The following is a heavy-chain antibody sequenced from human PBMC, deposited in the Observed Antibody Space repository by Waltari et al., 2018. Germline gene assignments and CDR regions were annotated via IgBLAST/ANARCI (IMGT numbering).Heavy chain of an antibody. J-gene: IGHJ4*02. CDR3: ARHMTTVTTSSFDY. CDR1: GASVSSRIHY. CDR2: ITHSGSS. Sequence: QLQLQESGPGLVKPSETLSLTCTVSGASVSSRIHYWGWIRQSPGKGLEWIGSITHSGSSYYNPSLRSRVTLLVDTSKNQFSLRVNSVTAADMALYYCARHMTTVTTSSFDYWGQG. D-gene: IGHD4-17*01. V-gene: IGHV4-39*07.